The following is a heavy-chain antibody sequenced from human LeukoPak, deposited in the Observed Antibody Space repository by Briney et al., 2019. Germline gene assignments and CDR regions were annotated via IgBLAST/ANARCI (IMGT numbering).Heavy chain of an antibody. CDR2: ISAYNGNT. D-gene: IGHD4-17*01. V-gene: IGHV1-18*04. J-gene: IGHJ4*02. CDR1: GYTFTSYA. CDR3: ARGIPTVTRFDY. Sequence: ASVKVYCKASGYTFTSYAISWVRQAPGQGLEWMGWISAYNGNTNYAQKLQGRVTMTTDTSTSTAYMELRSLRSDDTAVYYCARGIPTVTRFDYWGQGTLVTVSS.